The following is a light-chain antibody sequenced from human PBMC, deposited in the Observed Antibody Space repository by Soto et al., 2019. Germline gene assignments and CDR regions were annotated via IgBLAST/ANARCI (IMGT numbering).Light chain of an antibody. Sequence: IVLTQSPGTLSLSPGERATLSCRASQSVSSSYLAWYQQKPGQAPRLLNYGASSRATGIPDRFSGSGSGTDFTLTISRLEPEDFAVYYFQQYGSSPTFGGGTKVEIK. J-gene: IGKJ4*01. V-gene: IGKV3-20*01. CDR1: QSVSSSY. CDR2: GAS. CDR3: QQYGSSPT.